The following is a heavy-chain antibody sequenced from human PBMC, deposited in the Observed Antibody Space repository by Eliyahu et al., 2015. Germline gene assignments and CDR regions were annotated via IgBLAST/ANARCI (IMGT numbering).Heavy chain of an antibody. CDR2: ISSNGGST. CDR1: GFPFSSYA. Sequence: EVQLVESGGGLVQPGGSLRLSCSASGFPFSSYAMHWVRQAPGKGLEYVSAISSNGGSTYYADSVKGRFTISRDNSKNTLYLQMSSLRAEDTAVYYCVKDRKGWRRDFDYWGQGTLVTVSS. V-gene: IGHV3-64D*06. CDR3: VKDRKGWRRDFDY. D-gene: IGHD2-15*01. J-gene: IGHJ4*02.